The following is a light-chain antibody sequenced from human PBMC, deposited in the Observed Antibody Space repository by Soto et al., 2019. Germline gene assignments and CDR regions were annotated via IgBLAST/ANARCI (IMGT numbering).Light chain of an antibody. CDR2: DAS. CDR3: QQSYSTPLT. J-gene: IGKJ4*01. CDR1: QSISSY. Sequence: DIQMTQSPSSLSASVGDRVTITCRASQSISSYLNWYQQKPVKAPKLLIYDASSLQSGVPSRFSGSGSGTDFTLTISNLQPEDFATYYCQQSYSTPLTFGGGTKVEIK. V-gene: IGKV1-39*01.